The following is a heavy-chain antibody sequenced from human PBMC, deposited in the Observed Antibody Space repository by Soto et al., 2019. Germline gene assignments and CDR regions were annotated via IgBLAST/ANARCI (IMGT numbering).Heavy chain of an antibody. Sequence: PVGSLRLSCAASGFTFSSYSMNWVRQAPGKGLEWVSSISSSSSYIYYADSVKGRFTISRDNAKNSLYLQMNSLRAEDTAVYYCARDPYLLYPGSDVDYWGQGTLVTVSS. CDR1: GFTFSSYS. V-gene: IGHV3-21*01. CDR3: ARDPYLLYPGSDVDY. D-gene: IGHD1-26*01. CDR2: ISSSSSYI. J-gene: IGHJ4*02.